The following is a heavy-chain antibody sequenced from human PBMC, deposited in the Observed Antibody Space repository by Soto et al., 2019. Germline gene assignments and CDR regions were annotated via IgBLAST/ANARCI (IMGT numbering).Heavy chain of an antibody. CDR3: ARYTSTTNYYYYGMDV. CDR1: GGNISSYY. CDR2: IYYSGST. Sequence: PSETLSLTCTVSGGNISSYYWSWIRQPPGKGLEWIGYIYYSGSTNYNPSLKSRVTISVDTSKNQFSLKLSSVTAADTAVYYCARYTSTTNYYYYGMDVWGQGTTVTAP. D-gene: IGHD1-26*01. V-gene: IGHV4-59*01. J-gene: IGHJ6*02.